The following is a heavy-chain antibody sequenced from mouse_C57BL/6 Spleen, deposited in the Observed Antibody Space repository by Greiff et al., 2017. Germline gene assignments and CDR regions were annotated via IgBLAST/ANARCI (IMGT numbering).Heavy chain of an antibody. J-gene: IGHJ1*03. Sequence: VQLQESGPELVKPGASVKISCKASGYAFSSSWMNWVKQRPGKGLEWIGRIYPGDGDTNYNGKFKGKATLTADKSSSTAYMQLSSLTSEDSAVYFCARGDRYFDFWGTGTTVTVSS. V-gene: IGHV1-82*01. CDR1: GYAFSSSW. CDR2: IYPGDGDT. CDR3: ARGDRYFDF.